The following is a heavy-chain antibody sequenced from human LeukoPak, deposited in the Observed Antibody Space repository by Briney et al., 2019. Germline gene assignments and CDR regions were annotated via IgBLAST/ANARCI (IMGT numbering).Heavy chain of an antibody. D-gene: IGHD2-2*01. CDR3: EKKGGVEYCSSTSCYVMGGGDY. CDR1: GFTFSDYG. V-gene: IGHV3-23*01. J-gene: IGHJ4*02. CDR2: ISTSGGGT. Sequence: QPGGSLRLSCAASGFTFSDYGMNWVRQAPGKGLEWVSAISTSGGGTYYADSVKGRFTISRDNSKNTLYLQMNSLRAEDTAVYYCEKKGGVEYCSSTSCYVMGGGDYWGQGTLVTVSS.